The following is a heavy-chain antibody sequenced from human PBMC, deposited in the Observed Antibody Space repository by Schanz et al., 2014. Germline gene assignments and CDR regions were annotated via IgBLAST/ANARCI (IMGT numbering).Heavy chain of an antibody. CDR1: GFIFSDYY. V-gene: IGHV3-11*04. CDR3: ARAGYDADNWFDP. Sequence: VQLVESGGGLVKPGGSLRLSCAASGFIFSDYYMAWIRQAPGKGPEYVSYISSGGTTTYHSDSVKGRFTISRDNAKNSLFLQMNSLRAEDTAVYYCARAGYDADNWFDPWGQGTLVTVSS. D-gene: IGHD2-2*01. J-gene: IGHJ5*02. CDR2: ISSGGTTT.